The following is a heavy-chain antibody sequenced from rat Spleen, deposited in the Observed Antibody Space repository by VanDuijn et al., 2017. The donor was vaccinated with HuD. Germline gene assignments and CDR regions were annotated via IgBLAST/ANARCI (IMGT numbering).Heavy chain of an antibody. Sequence: EVQLVESGGGLVQPGRSLKLSCAASGFTFSNYGMAWVRQAPTKGLEWVASITTSGGNTYYRDSVKGRFTISRDNAKNTLYLQMDSLRSEDTATYYCAKETGYNSYFYYWGQGVMVTVSS. CDR2: ITTSGGNT. J-gene: IGHJ2*01. CDR1: GFTFSNYG. D-gene: IGHD1-4*01. CDR3: AKETGYNSYFYY. V-gene: IGHV5S23*01.